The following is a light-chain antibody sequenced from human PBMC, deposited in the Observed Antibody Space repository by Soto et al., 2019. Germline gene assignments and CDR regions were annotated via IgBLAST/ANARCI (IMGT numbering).Light chain of an antibody. Sequence: DIQMTQSPSTLPASVGDRVTITCRASQSISRWLAGYQQKPGKAPKLLIYKASSLESGVPSRVSGSGSGTEFTLTINSLQPDDFATYYCQQYDSYWTLGQGTKVEI. J-gene: IGKJ1*01. CDR1: QSISRW. V-gene: IGKV1-5*03. CDR3: QQYDSYWT. CDR2: KAS.